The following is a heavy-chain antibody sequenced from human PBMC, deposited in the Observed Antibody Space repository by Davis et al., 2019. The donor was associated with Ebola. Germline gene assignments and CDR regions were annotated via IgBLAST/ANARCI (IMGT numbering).Heavy chain of an antibody. CDR3: AKRHVYYYYYGMDV. Sequence: GESLKISCAASGFTFSSYGMHWVRQAPGKGLEWVAVISYDGSNKYYADSVKGRFTLSRDNSKNTLYLQMNSLRAEDTAVYYCAKRHVYYYYYGMDVWGQGTTVTVSS. CDR1: GFTFSSYG. CDR2: ISYDGSNK. V-gene: IGHV3-30*18. J-gene: IGHJ6*02.